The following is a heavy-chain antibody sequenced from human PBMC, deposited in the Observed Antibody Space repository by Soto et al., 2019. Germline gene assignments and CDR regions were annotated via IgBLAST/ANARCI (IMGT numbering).Heavy chain of an antibody. V-gene: IGHV3-15*01. CDR3: TTDGPYRRSSLGFDP. CDR2: IKCKSAGETT. D-gene: IGHD6-6*01. J-gene: IGHJ5*02. CDR1: GFTFSNAW. Sequence: EVQLVESGGGLVKTGGYLRLSCAASGFTFSNAWMTWVRQAPGKGLEWVGRIKCKSAGETTDYAAPVKGRFTISREDSINTLYLQMNSLNTEATSVYYCTTDGPYRRSSLGFDPWGQGTLVTVSS.